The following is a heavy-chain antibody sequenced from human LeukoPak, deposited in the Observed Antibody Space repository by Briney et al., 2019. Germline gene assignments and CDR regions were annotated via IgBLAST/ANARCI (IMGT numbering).Heavy chain of an antibody. V-gene: IGHV3-7*01. D-gene: IGHD3-22*01. Sequence: PGGSLRLSCAASGFTFSSYWMTWVRQAPGKGLEWVANMNQDGSQKFYVDSVKGRFTISRDNAKNTLYLQMNSLRAEDTAVYYCARRSSGPLYYYYYYMDVWGKGTTVTVSS. J-gene: IGHJ6*03. CDR1: GFTFSSYW. CDR2: MNQDGSQK. CDR3: ARRSSGPLYYYYYYMDV.